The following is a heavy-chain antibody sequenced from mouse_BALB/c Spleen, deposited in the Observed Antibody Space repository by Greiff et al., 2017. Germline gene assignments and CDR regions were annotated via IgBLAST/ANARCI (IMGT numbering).Heavy chain of an antibody. CDR1: GYTFTDYN. Sequence: VQLKQSGPELVKPGASVKISCKASGYTFTDYNMHWVKQSHGKSLEWIGYIYPYNGGTGYNQKFKSKATLTVDNSSSTAYMELRSLTSEDSAVYYCARYDYDGDGYAMDYWGQGTTLTVSS. CDR2: IYPYNGGT. J-gene: IGHJ4*01. D-gene: IGHD2-4*01. V-gene: IGHV1S29*02. CDR3: ARYDYDGDGYAMDY.